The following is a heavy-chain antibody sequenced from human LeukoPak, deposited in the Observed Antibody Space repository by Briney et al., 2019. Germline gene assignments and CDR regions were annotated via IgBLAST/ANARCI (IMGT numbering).Heavy chain of an antibody. CDR3: ASLTVVPADYYYYYMDV. V-gene: IGHV4-39*01. Sequence: LRLSCAASGFTFSSYEMNWVRQPPGKGLEWIGNIHYSGSTYYNPSLKSRVTIYVDTSKNQFSLKLSSVTAADTAVYYCASLTVVPADYYYYYMDVWGKGTTVTVSS. CDR2: IHYSGST. CDR1: GFTFSSYE. J-gene: IGHJ6*03. D-gene: IGHD2-2*01.